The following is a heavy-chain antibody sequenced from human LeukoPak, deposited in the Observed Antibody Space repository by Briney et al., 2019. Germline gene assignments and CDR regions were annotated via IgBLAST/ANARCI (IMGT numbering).Heavy chain of an antibody. D-gene: IGHD3-10*01. Sequence: GGSLRLSCAASGLTFSSYAMSWVRQAPGKGLEWVSGISGSGGSTDYADSVKGRFTISRDISKNTVYLQVNSLRAEDTAIYYCAQHYHYGSGSCLDYWGQGTLVTVSS. V-gene: IGHV3-23*01. CDR2: ISGSGGST. CDR3: AQHYHYGSGSCLDY. J-gene: IGHJ4*02. CDR1: GLTFSSYA.